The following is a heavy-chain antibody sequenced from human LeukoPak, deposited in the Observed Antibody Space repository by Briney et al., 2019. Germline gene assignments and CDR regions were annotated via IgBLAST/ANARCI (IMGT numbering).Heavy chain of an antibody. CDR3: ARPFLRFSSGWHFDY. J-gene: IGHJ4*02. CDR2: INHSGNT. Sequence: PSETLSLTCTVSRGSVTSYYWSWIRQPPGKGLEWIGEINHSGNTNYNPSLKSRVTISIDTSKNQFSLKLSSVTAADTAIYYCARPFLRFSSGWHFDYWGQGILVTVSS. D-gene: IGHD6-19*01. V-gene: IGHV4-34*01. CDR1: RGSVTSYY.